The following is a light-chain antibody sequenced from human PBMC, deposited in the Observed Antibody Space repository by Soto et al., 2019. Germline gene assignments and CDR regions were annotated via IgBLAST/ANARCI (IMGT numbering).Light chain of an antibody. Sequence: EILLTQSPGTLSLSPGERATLSCRASQSVRNSYLAWYQQKPGQAPRLLIYGASGRATGIPDSFSGSGSGTDFTLTISRLEPEDFAVYDCQQYGSSPYTFGQGTKLEI. J-gene: IGKJ2*01. CDR1: QSVRNSY. CDR3: QQYGSSPYT. V-gene: IGKV3-20*01. CDR2: GAS.